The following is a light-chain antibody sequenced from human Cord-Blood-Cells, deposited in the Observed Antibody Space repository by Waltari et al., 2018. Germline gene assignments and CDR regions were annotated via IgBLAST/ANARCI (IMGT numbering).Light chain of an antibody. CDR2: EAS. CDR3: CSYAGSSTWV. J-gene: IGLJ3*02. Sequence: QSALTQPAAQSGSPGQSITISCTGTSSDVGSYNLVSWYQQHPGNAPKLMIYEASKRPSGVSNRFSGSKSGNTASLTISGLQAEDEADYYCCSYAGSSTWVFGGGTKLTVL. CDR1: SSDVGSYNL. V-gene: IGLV2-23*01.